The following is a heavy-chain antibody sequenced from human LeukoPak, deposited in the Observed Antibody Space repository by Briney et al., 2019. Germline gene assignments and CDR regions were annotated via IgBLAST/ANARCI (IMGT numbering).Heavy chain of an antibody. J-gene: IGHJ6*03. Sequence: PSETLSLTCTVSGYSISSGYYWGWIRQPPGKGLEWIGSIYHSGSTYYNPSLKSRVTISVDTSKNQFSLKLSSVTAADTAVYYCARVAAGYYYMDVWGKGTTVTVSS. CDR3: ARVAAGYYYMDV. D-gene: IGHD6-13*01. V-gene: IGHV4-38-2*02. CDR1: GYSISSGYY. CDR2: IYHSGST.